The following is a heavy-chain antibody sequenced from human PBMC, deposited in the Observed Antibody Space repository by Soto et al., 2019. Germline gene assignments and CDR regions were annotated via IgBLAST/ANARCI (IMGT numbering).Heavy chain of an antibody. CDR2: ISGSGGST. Sequence: EVPLLESGGGLVQPGGSLRLSCAASGFTFSSYAMSWVRQAPGKGLEWVSAISGSGGSTYYADSVKGRFTISRDNSKNTLYLQMNSLRAEDTAVYYCAKDLGKRGWFDPWGQGTLVTVSS. CDR3: AKDLGKRGWFDP. CDR1: GFTFSSYA. V-gene: IGHV3-23*01. J-gene: IGHJ5*02. D-gene: IGHD3-16*01.